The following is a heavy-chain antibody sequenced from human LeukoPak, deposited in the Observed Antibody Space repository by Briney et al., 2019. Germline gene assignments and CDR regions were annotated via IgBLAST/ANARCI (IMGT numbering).Heavy chain of an antibody. CDR2: ISSSSTYI. CDR3: ARDYYYDSSGYDY. Sequence: GGSLGLSCAASGFTFSTYSMNWVRQAPGKGLEWVSSISSSSTYIYYADSVKGRFTISRDNAKNSLYLQMNSLRAEDTAMYYCARDYYYDSSGYDYWGQGTLVTVSS. J-gene: IGHJ4*02. V-gene: IGHV3-21*01. D-gene: IGHD3-22*01. CDR1: GFTFSTYS.